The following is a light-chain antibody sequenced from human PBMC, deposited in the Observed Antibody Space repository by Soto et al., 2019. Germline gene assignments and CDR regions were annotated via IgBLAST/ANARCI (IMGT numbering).Light chain of an antibody. J-gene: IGKJ3*01. CDR1: QGISSF. CDR2: VAS. V-gene: IGKV1-9*01. CDR3: QQLNTFPLT. Sequence: DIQLTQSPSFLSASVGDRVTITCRASQGISSFLAWYQQKPQKAPKLLIYVASSLQSAVPSRFSGSGSGTEFTLKISSLQPEDFATYYCQQLNTFPLTVGPGTKVDIK.